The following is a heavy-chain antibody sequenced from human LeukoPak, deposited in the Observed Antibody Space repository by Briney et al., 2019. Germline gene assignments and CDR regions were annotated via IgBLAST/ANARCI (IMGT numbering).Heavy chain of an antibody. CDR2: IYYSGST. CDR1: GGSISSYF. V-gene: IGHV4-59*08. CDR3: ARQERYYGSGSYTYFQH. Sequence: SETLSLTCTVSGGSISSYFWSWIRQPPGKGLEWIGYIYYSGSTNYNPSLKSRVIISVDTSKNQFSLILSSVTAADTAVYFCARQERYYGSGSYTYFQHWGQGTLVTVSS. J-gene: IGHJ1*01. D-gene: IGHD3-10*01.